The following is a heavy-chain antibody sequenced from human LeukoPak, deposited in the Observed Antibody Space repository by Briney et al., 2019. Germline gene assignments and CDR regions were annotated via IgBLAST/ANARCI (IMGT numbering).Heavy chain of an antibody. Sequence: PSETLSLTCTVSGGSISSYYWSWIRQPAGKGLEWIGRIYTSGSTNYNPSLKSRVTISVDTSKNQFSLKLSSVTAADTAVYYCARSRQPRPYKLAIFDYWGQGTLVTVSS. CDR3: ARSRQPRPYKLAIFDY. CDR2: IYTSGST. CDR1: GGSISSYY. V-gene: IGHV4-4*07. D-gene: IGHD1-1*01. J-gene: IGHJ4*02.